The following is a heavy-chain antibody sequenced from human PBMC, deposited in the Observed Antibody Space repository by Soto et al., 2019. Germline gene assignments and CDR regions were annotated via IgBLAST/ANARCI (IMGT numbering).Heavy chain of an antibody. CDR1: GFPFSAYG. V-gene: IGHV3-30*03. Sequence: PGGSLRLSCAASGFPFSAYGMHWVRQAPGKGLEWVAAVSNDGTKNYSADSVRGRFTISRDNSKNTLFLQMNSLRTEDTGVYYCASQYDSLDPYFDYWGQGTLVTVSS. CDR2: VSNDGTKN. J-gene: IGHJ4*02. CDR3: ASQYDSLDPYFDY. D-gene: IGHD1-1*01.